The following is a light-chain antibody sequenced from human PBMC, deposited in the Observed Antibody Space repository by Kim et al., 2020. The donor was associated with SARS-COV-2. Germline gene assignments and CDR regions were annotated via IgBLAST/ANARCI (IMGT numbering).Light chain of an antibody. Sequence: QAVVTQEPSLTVSPGGTVTLTCGSTTGPVTSGHNPYWFQKKPDQAPRTVIYEISNKYSWTPARFSGSLLGDKAALTLSGARSEDEADYYCLLFYGDVWVFGGGTRLTVL. CDR1: TGPVTSGHN. J-gene: IGLJ3*02. CDR2: EIS. V-gene: IGLV7-46*01. CDR3: LLFYGDVWV.